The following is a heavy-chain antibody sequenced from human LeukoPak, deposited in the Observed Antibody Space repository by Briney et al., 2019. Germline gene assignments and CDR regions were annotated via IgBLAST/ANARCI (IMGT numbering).Heavy chain of an antibody. D-gene: IGHD2-15*01. CDR2: INHSGST. J-gene: IGHJ3*02. Sequence: SETLSLTCAVYGGSFSGYYWSWIRQPPGKGLEWIGEINHSGSTNYNPSLRSRVTISVDTSKNQFSLKLSSVTAADTAVYYCARDPSSGGAFDIWGQGTMVTVSS. CDR1: GGSFSGYY. V-gene: IGHV4-34*01. CDR3: ARDPSSGGAFDI.